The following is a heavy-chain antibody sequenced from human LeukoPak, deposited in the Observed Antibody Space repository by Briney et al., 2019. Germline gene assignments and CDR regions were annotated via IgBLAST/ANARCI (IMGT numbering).Heavy chain of an antibody. Sequence: SVKVSYKASGGTFSSYAISWVRQAPGQGLEWMGGIIPILGTANYAQKFQGRVTITADESTSTAYMELSSLRSEDTAVYYCARCPSSSWKENWFDPWGQGTLVTVSS. J-gene: IGHJ5*02. CDR2: IIPILGTA. D-gene: IGHD6-13*01. CDR1: GGTFSSYA. CDR3: ARCPSSSWKENWFDP. V-gene: IGHV1-69*13.